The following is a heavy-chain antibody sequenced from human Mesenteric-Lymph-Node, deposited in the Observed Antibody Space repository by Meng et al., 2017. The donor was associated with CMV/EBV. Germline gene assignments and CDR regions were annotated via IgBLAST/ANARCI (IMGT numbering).Heavy chain of an antibody. D-gene: IGHD6-19*01. CDR2: IKTKIEGVTI. J-gene: IGHJ4*02. V-gene: IGHV3-15*07. Sequence: FIFTNAWMNWVRQAPGKGLEWVGRIKTKIEGVTIDYAAPVKGRFTISRDDSKNTLYLEMKSLKTEDTATYFCTSGVTSPGIAVAGMDYWGRGTLVTVSS. CDR3: TSGVTSPGIAVAGMDY. CDR1: FIFTNAW.